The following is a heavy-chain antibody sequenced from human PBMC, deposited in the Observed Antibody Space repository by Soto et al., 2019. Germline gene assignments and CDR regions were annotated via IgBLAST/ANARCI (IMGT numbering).Heavy chain of an antibody. D-gene: IGHD2-15*01. J-gene: IGHJ3*01. Sequence: GGSLRLSCAASGFTFSIYGMHWVRQGPGKGLEWVAVISYDGSNKYYADSVKGRFTISRDNSKNTLYLQMNSLRAEDTAVYYCAKDLPDIVVVVAASGSGRNRNDAFAVWGQGTMVTVS. CDR2: ISYDGSNK. CDR3: AKDLPDIVVVVAASGSGRNRNDAFAV. CDR1: GFTFSIYG. V-gene: IGHV3-30*18.